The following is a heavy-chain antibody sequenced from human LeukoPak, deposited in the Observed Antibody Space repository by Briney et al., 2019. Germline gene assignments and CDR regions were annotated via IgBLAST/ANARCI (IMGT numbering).Heavy chain of an antibody. V-gene: IGHV1-69*13. J-gene: IGHJ4*02. Sequence: ASVKVSCKASGGTFSSYAISWVRQAPGQGLEWMGGIIPIFGTANYAQKFQGRVTITADESTSTAYMELSSLRSEETAVYYCARDPSRAVAGTFFDYWGQGTLVTVSS. CDR3: ARDPSRAVAGTFFDY. CDR2: IIPIFGTA. D-gene: IGHD6-19*01. CDR1: GGTFSSYA.